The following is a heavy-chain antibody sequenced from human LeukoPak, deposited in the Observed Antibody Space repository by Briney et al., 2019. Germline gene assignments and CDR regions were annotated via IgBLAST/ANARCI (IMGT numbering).Heavy chain of an antibody. J-gene: IGHJ6*03. Sequence: GGSLRLSCAASGFIFSSYEMNWVRQAPGKGLEWVSYISSSGSTIYYADSVKGRFTISRDNAKNSLYLQMNSLRAEDTAVYYCGGEPYDFWTVRVYYYYMDVWGKGTTVTVSS. V-gene: IGHV3-48*03. CDR2: ISSSGSTI. CDR1: GFIFSSYE. D-gene: IGHD3-3*01. CDR3: GGEPYDFWTVRVYYYYMDV.